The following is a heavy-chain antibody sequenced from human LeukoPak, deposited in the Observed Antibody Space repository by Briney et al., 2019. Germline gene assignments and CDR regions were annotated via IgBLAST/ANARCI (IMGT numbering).Heavy chain of an antibody. CDR2: IKKDGSEE. V-gene: IGHV3-7*01. D-gene: IGHD3-10*01. J-gene: IGHJ4*02. Sequence: GGSLRLSCAASGFTFSRSWMSWVRQAPGKGLEWVANIKKDGSEEYYEDSVKGRFTISRDNAKNSLYLQMNSLRGEDTAVYYCTGSSGYWGQGTLVIVSS. CDR1: GFTFSRSW. CDR3: TGSSGY.